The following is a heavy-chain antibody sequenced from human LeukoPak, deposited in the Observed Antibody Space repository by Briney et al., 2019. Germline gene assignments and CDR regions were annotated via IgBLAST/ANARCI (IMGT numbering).Heavy chain of an antibody. CDR1: GYTFTSYG. D-gene: IGHD2-2*01. CDR2: ISVYNGNT. CDR3: ARDSVPAALGGSDY. Sequence: AASVKVSCKASGYTFTSYGISWVRQAPGQGLEWMGWISVYNGNTNYAQKLQGRVTMTTETSTSTTYMELRSLRSDDTAVYYCARDSVPAALGGSDYWGQGTLVTVSS. V-gene: IGHV1-18*01. J-gene: IGHJ4*02.